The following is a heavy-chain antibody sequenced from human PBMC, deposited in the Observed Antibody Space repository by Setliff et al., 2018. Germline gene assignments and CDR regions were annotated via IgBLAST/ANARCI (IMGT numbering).Heavy chain of an antibody. CDR3: ARHRIAAAVHMDV. CDR1: GGNFRTYA. V-gene: IGHV1-69*13. CDR2: ITPMFGPA. Sequence: GASVKVSCKASGGNFRTYAFNWVRQARGQGPEWMGGITPMFGPAKYAQKFQGRVTITADESTSTAYMELSSLRSEDTAVYYCARHRIAAAVHMDVWGKGTTVTVSS. J-gene: IGHJ6*03. D-gene: IGHD6-13*01.